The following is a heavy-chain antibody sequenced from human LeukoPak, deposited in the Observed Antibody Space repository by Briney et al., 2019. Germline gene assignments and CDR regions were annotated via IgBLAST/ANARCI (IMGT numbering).Heavy chain of an antibody. D-gene: IGHD2-2*03. V-gene: IGHV3-30*03. J-gene: IGHJ3*02. CDR2: ISYDGSNK. CDR1: GFTFSSYG. Sequence: GGSLRLSCAASGFTFSSYGMHWVRQAPGKGLEWVAVISYDGSNKYYADSVKGRFTISRDNAKNSLYLQMNSLRAEDTAVYYCARDGGYCSSTSCYPDAFDIWGQGTMVTVSS. CDR3: ARDGGYCSSTSCYPDAFDI.